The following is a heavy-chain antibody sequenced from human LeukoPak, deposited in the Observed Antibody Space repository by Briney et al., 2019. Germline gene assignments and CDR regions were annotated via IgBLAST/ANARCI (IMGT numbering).Heavy chain of an antibody. Sequence: SETLSLTCTVSGGSISSYYWSWIRQPAGKGLEWIGRIYTSGSTNYNPSLKSRVTMSVDTSKNQFSPKLSSVTAADTAVYYCARDLGYCSGGSCSYDAFDIWGQGTMVTVSS. CDR3: ARDLGYCSGGSCSYDAFDI. J-gene: IGHJ3*02. D-gene: IGHD2-15*01. V-gene: IGHV4-4*07. CDR2: IYTSGST. CDR1: GGSISSYY.